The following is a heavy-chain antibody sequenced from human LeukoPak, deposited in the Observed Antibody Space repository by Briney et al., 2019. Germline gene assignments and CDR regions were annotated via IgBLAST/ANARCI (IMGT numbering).Heavy chain of an antibody. CDR2: ISRSGRDI. CDR1: GFTFGTYA. J-gene: IGHJ4*02. Sequence: GGSLRLSCAASGFTFGTYAMNWVRQAPGKGLEWVSSISRSGRDIYYADSVKGRFIISRDNAKNSLYLQMNSLRAEDTAVYYCAKDIRAPGSYYYFDYWGQGTLVTVSS. CDR3: AKDIRAPGSYYYFDY. D-gene: IGHD3-10*01. V-gene: IGHV3-21*04.